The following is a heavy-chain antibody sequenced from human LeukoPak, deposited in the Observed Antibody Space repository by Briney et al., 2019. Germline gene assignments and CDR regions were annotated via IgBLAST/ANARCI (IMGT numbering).Heavy chain of an antibody. V-gene: IGHV4-4*07. CDR3: ARTQGYCSSTSCPGHAFDI. Sequence: SETLSLTCTVSGGSISSYYWSWIRQPAGKGLEWIGRIYTSGSTNYNPSLKSRVTMSVDTSKNQFSLKLSSVTAADTAVYYCARTQGYCSSTSCPGHAFDIWGQGTMVTASS. J-gene: IGHJ3*02. D-gene: IGHD2-2*01. CDR1: GGSISSYY. CDR2: IYTSGST.